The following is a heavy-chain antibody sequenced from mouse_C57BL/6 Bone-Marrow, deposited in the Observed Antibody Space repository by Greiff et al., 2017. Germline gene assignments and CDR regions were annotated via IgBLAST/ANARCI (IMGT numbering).Heavy chain of an antibody. Sequence: EVMLVEPGGGLVQPGGSLKLSCAASGFTFSDYYMHWVRQTPEKRLEWVAYISNGGGSTYYPDTLKGRSTLSRDNAKNTLYLQMSRLKSEDTAVYYCARHGYGYDDHAYWGQGTRVTVSA. D-gene: IGHD2-2*01. CDR1: GFTFSDYY. CDR2: ISNGGGST. J-gene: IGHJ3*01. V-gene: IGHV5-12*01. CDR3: ARHGYGYDDHAY.